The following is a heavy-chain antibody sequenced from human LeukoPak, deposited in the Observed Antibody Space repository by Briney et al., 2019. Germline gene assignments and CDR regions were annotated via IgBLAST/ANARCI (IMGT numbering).Heavy chain of an antibody. Sequence: GGSLRLSCTASGFTFDDYAMHWVQQAPGKGLEWVSGISWNSGSIGYADSVKGRFTISRDNAKNSPYLQMNSLRAEDTALYYCAKDYLWFGELLSTAGFDYWGQGTLVTVSS. CDR2: ISWNSGSI. V-gene: IGHV3-9*01. CDR1: GFTFDDYA. D-gene: IGHD3-10*01. J-gene: IGHJ4*02. CDR3: AKDYLWFGELLSTAGFDY.